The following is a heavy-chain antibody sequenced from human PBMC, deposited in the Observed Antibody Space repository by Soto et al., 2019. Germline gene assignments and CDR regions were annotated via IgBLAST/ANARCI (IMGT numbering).Heavy chain of an antibody. CDR2: IQSGGTT. CDR1: GFTVSSKY. V-gene: IGHV3-66*01. J-gene: IGHJ6*03. Sequence: EVQLVESGGGLVQPGGSLRLSCAASGFTVSSKYMSWVRQAPGKGLEWVSLIQSGGTTYYADSVKGRFTISRDGSKNMFHLQIDSLRAEDTAVYLWARDDILCSGGSCYGVHMDVWGKGTTVTGSS. CDR3: ARDDILCSGGSCYGVHMDV. D-gene: IGHD2-15*01.